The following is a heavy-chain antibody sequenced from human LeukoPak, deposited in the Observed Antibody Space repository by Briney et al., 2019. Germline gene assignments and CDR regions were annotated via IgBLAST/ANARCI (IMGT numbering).Heavy chain of an antibody. CDR2: IRSKAYGGTT. CDR1: GFTFSSYG. Sequence: PGGSLRLSCAASGFTFSSYGMNWFRQAPGKGLEWVGFIRSKAYGGTTEYAASVKGRFTISRDDSKSIAYLQMNSLKTEDTAVYYCTRSSSGISVYWGQGTLVTVSS. J-gene: IGHJ4*02. D-gene: IGHD6-6*01. CDR3: TRSSSGISVY. V-gene: IGHV3-49*03.